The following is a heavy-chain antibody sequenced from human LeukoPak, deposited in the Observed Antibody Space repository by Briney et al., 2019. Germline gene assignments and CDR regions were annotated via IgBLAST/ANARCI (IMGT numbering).Heavy chain of an antibody. D-gene: IGHD6-19*01. CDR3: ARGGSSGWYTEVGFDP. CDR1: GGTFSSYA. Sequence: ASVKVSCKASGGTFSSYAISWVRQAPGQGLEWMGRIIPIFGTANYAQKFQGRVTITTDESTSTAYMELSSLRSEDTAVYYCARGGSSGWYTEVGFDPWGQGTLVTVSS. J-gene: IGHJ5*02. CDR2: IIPIFGTA. V-gene: IGHV1-69*05.